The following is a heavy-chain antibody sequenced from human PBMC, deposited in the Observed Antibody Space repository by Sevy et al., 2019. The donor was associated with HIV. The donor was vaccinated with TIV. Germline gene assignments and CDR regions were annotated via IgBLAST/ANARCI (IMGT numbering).Heavy chain of an antibody. Sequence: GGSLRLSCAASGFTLSSYWMTWFRQAPGKGLERVANITQDGSERYYVDSVKGRFTISRDSAKKSLYLQMNSLRAEDTAVYYCARDPGTTGTGRYFDLWGRGTLVTVSS. CDR2: ITQDGSER. J-gene: IGHJ2*01. V-gene: IGHV3-7*01. CDR3: ARDPGTTGTGRYFDL. CDR1: GFTLSSYW. D-gene: IGHD1-7*01.